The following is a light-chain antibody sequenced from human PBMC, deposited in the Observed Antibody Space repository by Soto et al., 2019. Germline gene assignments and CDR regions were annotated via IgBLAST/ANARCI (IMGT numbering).Light chain of an antibody. Sequence: QSVLTQPPSVSGSPGQSVTISCTGTSSDVGSYNRVSWYQQPPGTAPRLIIYDVNDRPSGVPDRFSGSKSGNTASLTISGLQAEDEADYYCSSYRSTSTFVVFGGGTKLTVL. CDR2: DVN. J-gene: IGLJ2*01. CDR3: SSYRSTSTFVV. V-gene: IGLV2-18*02. CDR1: SSDVGSYNR.